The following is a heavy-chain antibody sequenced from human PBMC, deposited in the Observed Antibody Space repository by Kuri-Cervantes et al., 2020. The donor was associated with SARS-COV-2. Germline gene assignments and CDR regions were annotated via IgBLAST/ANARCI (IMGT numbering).Heavy chain of an antibody. CDR1: GGSISSYY. Sequence: SETLSLTCTVSGGSISSYYWSWMRQPPGKGLEWIGYIYYSGSTNYNPSLKSRVTISVDTSKNQFSLKLSSVTAADTAVYYCARDGGGARDYCYGMDVWGQGTTVTVSS. J-gene: IGHJ6*02. D-gene: IGHD4-23*01. CDR3: ARDGGGARDYCYGMDV. V-gene: IGHV4-59*01. CDR2: IYYSGST.